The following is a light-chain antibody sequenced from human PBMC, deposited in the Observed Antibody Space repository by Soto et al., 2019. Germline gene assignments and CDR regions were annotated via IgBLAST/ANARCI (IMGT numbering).Light chain of an antibody. CDR1: QSINSD. CDR2: SAS. Sequence: DIQMTQSPSSLSASVGDRVTITCRASQSINSDLHWYQQKPGKAPKLLIYSASTLQSGVPTRFSGSGFGTDFTLTISSLQPEDFATYYCHQSYSTFLTFGGRTKVEVK. CDR3: HQSYSTFLT. J-gene: IGKJ4*01. V-gene: IGKV1-39*01.